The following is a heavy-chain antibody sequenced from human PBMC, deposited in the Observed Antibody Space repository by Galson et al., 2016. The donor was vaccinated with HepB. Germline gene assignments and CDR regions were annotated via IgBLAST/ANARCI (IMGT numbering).Heavy chain of an antibody. Sequence: SLRLSCAASGFNFSRYGMQWVRQAPGKGLEWVAAIPYDGSVPYYTESVKGRFTISRDNAKNMLSVQMNSLRPDDTALYYCAKERSTYGSSWFDWWGQGTLVTVSS. D-gene: IGHD2-2*01. CDR2: IPYDGSVP. CDR3: AKERSTYGSSWFDW. V-gene: IGHV3-30*18. CDR1: GFNFSRYG. J-gene: IGHJ5*01.